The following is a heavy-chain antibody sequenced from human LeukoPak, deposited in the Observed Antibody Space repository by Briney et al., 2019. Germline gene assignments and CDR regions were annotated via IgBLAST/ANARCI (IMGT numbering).Heavy chain of an antibody. CDR2: ISYDGSNK. CDR1: GFTFSSYA. Sequence: GGSLRLSCAASGFTFSSYAMHWVRQAPGKGLEWVAVISYDGSNKYYADSVKGRFTISRDNSKNTLYLQMNSLRVEDTAMYYCAREISITMIVVDPIWGQGTLVTVSS. CDR3: AREISITMIVVDPI. J-gene: IGHJ4*02. D-gene: IGHD3-22*01. V-gene: IGHV3-30-3*01.